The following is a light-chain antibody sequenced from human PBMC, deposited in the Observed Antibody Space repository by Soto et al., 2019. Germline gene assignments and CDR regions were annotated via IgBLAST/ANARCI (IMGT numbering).Light chain of an antibody. Sequence: DTHMTQSPSSLSASVGDNVTMPSGASQSISSYLHWYQQRTGKAPKLLIYAASSLQSGVPSRFSGIRSGTDFTLTISSLQPEDFATYYCQHYSSNSGTFGPGTKVDIK. J-gene: IGKJ1*01. CDR3: QHYSSNSGT. V-gene: IGKV1-39*01. CDR1: QSISSY. CDR2: AAS.